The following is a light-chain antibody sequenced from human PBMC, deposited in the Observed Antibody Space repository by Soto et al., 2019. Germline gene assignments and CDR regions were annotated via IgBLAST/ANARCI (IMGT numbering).Light chain of an antibody. Sequence: QSALTQPASVSGSPGQSITISCTGTSSDVGGYNYVSWYQQHPGKAPQLMIYEVSNRPVGVSNRVSGSKSGNTASLTISVLQAEDEADYYCSTSSSTSTTWVFGRGTKLTVL. CDR2: EVS. CDR1: SSDVGGYNY. CDR3: STSSSTSTTWV. J-gene: IGLJ3*02. V-gene: IGLV2-14*01.